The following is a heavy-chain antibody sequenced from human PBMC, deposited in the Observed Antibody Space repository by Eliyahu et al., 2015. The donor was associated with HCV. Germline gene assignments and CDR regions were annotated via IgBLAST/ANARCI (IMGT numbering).Heavy chain of an antibody. CDR2: INSDGSST. CDR1: XFTFSXXW. Sequence: EVQLVESGGGLVQPGGSLRLSCAASXFTFSXXWXHWVRQAPGKGLVWVSRINSDGSSTSYADXVKGRFTISRDNAKNTLYLQMNSLRAEDTAVYYCARDKRLYSSSRNEYYYYYYGMDVWGQGTTVTVSS. V-gene: IGHV3-74*01. D-gene: IGHD6-6*01. CDR3: ARDKRLYSSSRNEYYYYYYGMDV. J-gene: IGHJ6*02.